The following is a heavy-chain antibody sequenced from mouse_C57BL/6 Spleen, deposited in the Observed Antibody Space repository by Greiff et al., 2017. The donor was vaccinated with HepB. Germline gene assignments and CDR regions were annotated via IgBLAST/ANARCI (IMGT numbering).Heavy chain of an antibody. J-gene: IGHJ2*01. V-gene: IGHV5-4*01. CDR3: ARDQGIYDGYLYYFDY. CDR1: GFTFSSYA. CDR2: ISDGGSYT. D-gene: IGHD2-3*01. Sequence: DVMLVESGGGLVKPGGSLKLSCAASGFTFSSYAMSWVRQTPEKRLEWVATISDGGSYTYYPDNVKGRFTISRDNAKNNLYLQMSHLKSEDTAMYYCARDQGIYDGYLYYFDYWGQGTTLTVSS.